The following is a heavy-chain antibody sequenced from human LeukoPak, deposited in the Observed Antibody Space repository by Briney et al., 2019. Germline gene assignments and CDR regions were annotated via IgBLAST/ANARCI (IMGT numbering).Heavy chain of an antibody. J-gene: IGHJ5*02. Sequence: KPSETLSITCAVYGGSFSGYYWSWIRQPPGKGLEWIGEINHSGSTNYNPSLKSRVTISVDTSKNQFSLKLSSVTGAHTAVYYCASSSSSWYRNWFDPWGQGTLVTVSS. D-gene: IGHD6-13*01. CDR3: ASSSSSWYRNWFDP. CDR1: GGSFSGYY. CDR2: INHSGST. V-gene: IGHV4-34*01.